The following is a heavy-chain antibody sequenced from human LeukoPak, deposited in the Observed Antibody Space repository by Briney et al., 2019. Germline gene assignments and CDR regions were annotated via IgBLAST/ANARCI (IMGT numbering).Heavy chain of an antibody. J-gene: IGHJ5*02. Sequence: GESLKISCKGSGYSFTSYWISWVRQMPGKGLEWMGKIDPSDSYTNYSPSFQGHVTISADKSISTAYLQWSSLTASDTAMYYCARSIGYCSSTSCPNWFDPWGQGTLVTVSS. V-gene: IGHV5-10-1*01. CDR3: ARSIGYCSSTSCPNWFDP. CDR1: GYSFTSYW. CDR2: IDPSDSYT. D-gene: IGHD2-2*01.